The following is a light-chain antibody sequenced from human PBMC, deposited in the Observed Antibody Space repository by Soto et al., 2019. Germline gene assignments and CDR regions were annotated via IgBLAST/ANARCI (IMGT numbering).Light chain of an antibody. V-gene: IGKV3-20*01. CDR1: QSVNSNY. Sequence: EIVLTQSPCTLSLSPGERATLSCRASQSVNSNYLAWYQQKPGQAPRLLFSGASSRATGIPARFSGSGSGTVFTLTISRLQPEDFAIYYCQQDDSSPLTFGQGTKVDIK. CDR2: GAS. CDR3: QQDDSSPLT. J-gene: IGKJ1*01.